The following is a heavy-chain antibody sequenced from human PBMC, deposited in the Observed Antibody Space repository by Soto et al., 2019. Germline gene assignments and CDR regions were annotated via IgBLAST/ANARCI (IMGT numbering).Heavy chain of an antibody. CDR2: ISYDGSNK. D-gene: IGHD2-21*02. CDR3: ARDSLAYCGGDCYSSLIYGMDV. V-gene: IGHV3-30-3*01. CDR1: GFTFSSYA. J-gene: IGHJ6*02. Sequence: GGSLRLSCAASGFTFSSYAMHWVRQAPGKGLEWVAVISYDGSNKYYADSVKGRFTISRDNSKNTLYLQMNSLRAEDTAVYYWARDSLAYCGGDCYSSLIYGMDVWGQGTTVTVSS.